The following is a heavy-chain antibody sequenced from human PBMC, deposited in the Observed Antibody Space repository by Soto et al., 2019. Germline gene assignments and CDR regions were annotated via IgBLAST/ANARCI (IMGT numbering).Heavy chain of an antibody. CDR1: GFTFSSYA. Sequence: PGGSLRLSCAASGFTFSSYAMSWVRQAPGKGLEWVSAISGSGGSTYYADSVKGRFTISRDNSKNTLYLQMNSLRAEDTAVYYCAKGPHDYYDSSGYLGWGQGTLVTVSS. CDR3: AKGPHDYYDSSGYLG. CDR2: ISGSGGST. D-gene: IGHD3-22*01. J-gene: IGHJ4*02. V-gene: IGHV3-23*01.